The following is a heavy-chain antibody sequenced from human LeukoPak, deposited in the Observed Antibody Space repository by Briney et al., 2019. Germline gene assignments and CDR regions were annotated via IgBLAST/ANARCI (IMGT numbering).Heavy chain of an antibody. CDR1: GFTFSTYS. CDR2: ISTSATYI. V-gene: IGHV3-21*01. D-gene: IGHD1-26*01. J-gene: IGHJ2*01. Sequence: GGSLRLSCAASGFTFSTYSLNWVRQAPGKGLEWVSSISTSATYIYYADSVKGRFTTSRDDAKHSLYLQMDSLRAEDTAVYYCARTPSSGNYFPWYFDLWGRGTLVTVSS. CDR3: ARTPSSGNYFPWYFDL.